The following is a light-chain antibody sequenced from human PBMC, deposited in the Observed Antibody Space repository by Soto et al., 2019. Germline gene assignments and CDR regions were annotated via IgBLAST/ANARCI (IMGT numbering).Light chain of an antibody. J-gene: IGLJ2*01. CDR2: GVT. V-gene: IGLV2-14*01. CDR3: TSYTSVTIVV. CDR1: NSDIGGYNS. Sequence: QSVLTQPASVSGSPGQSITISCTGSNSDIGGYNSVSWYQQHPGKAPKLLIFGVTNRPSGVSDRFSGSKSGNTASLTISALQAEDEADYYCTSYTSVTIVVFGAGTKVTVL.